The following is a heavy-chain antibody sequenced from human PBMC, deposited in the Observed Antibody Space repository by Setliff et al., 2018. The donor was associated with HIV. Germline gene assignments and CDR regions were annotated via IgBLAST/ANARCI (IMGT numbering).Heavy chain of an antibody. CDR3: ARAPFTSGHYGADY. V-gene: IGHV3-33*01. J-gene: IGHJ4*02. Sequence: GGSLRLSCAASGFTFSSYGMHWVRQAPGKGLEWVAVIWNDGSNKYYADSVKGRFTISRDNSKNTLYLQMNSLRSEDTAVYCCARAPFTSGHYGADYWGQGTLVTVSS. CDR1: GFTFSSYG. D-gene: IGHD3-10*01. CDR2: IWNDGSNK.